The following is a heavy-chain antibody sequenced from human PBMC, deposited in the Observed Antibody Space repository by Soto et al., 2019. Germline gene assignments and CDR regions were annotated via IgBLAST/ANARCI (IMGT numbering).Heavy chain of an antibody. J-gene: IGHJ5*02. Sequence: QVQLQESGSGLVKPSQTLSLTCAVSGGSISSGGYSWSWIRQPPGKGLEWIGNIYHSGGTYYNPSLKSRVTISVDRSKNQFSLKLSSVTAADTAVYYCARVPDRWGQGTLVTVSS. CDR1: GGSISSGGYS. D-gene: IGHD2-2*01. CDR2: IYHSGGT. CDR3: ARVPDR. V-gene: IGHV4-30-2*01.